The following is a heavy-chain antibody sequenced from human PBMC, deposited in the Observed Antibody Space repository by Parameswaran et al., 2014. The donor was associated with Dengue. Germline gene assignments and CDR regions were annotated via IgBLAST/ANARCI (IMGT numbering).Heavy chain of an antibody. Sequence: WIRQPQEGLEWVSYISSSTTTMSYADSVKGRFTISRDNAKNSLYLQMNSLRAEDTAVYYCARIDYYYYYGIDLWGQGTTVTVSS. J-gene: IGHJ6*02. V-gene: IGHV3-48*04. CDR2: ISSSTTTM. CDR3: ARIDYYYYYGIDL.